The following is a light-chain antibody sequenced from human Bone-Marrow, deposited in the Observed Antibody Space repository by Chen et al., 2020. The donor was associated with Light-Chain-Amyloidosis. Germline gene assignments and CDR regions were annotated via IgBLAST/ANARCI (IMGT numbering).Light chain of an antibody. V-gene: IGKV2-28*01. CDR2: LGS. CDR1: QSLLHSNGYTY. J-gene: IGKJ1*01. Sequence: DIVMTQSPLSLPVTPGEPASISCRSSQSLLHSNGYTYLDWYLQKPGQSPQLLIYLGSNRASGLPNGFSGSGSGTDCTLKISRVEAEDVGVYYCMQALQTPRTFGQGTKVEI. CDR3: MQALQTPRT.